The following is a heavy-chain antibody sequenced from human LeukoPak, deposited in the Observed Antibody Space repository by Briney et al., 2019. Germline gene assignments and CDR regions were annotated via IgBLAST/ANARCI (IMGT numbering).Heavy chain of an antibody. CDR3: ARGIWSGSFYYYYMDV. CDR1: GYTFTSYG. D-gene: IGHD3-3*01. V-gene: IGHV1-18*01. J-gene: IGHJ6*03. Sequence: ASVKVSCKASGYTFTSYGISWVRQAPGQGLEWMGWISAYNGNTNYAQKLQGRVTMTTDTSTSTAYMELRSLRSDDTAVYYCARGIWSGSFYYYYMDVWGKGTTVTVSS. CDR2: ISAYNGNT.